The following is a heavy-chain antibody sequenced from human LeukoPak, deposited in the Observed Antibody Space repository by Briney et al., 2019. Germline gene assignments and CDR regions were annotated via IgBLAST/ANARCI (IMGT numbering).Heavy chain of an antibody. V-gene: IGHV3-9*01. D-gene: IGHD6-19*01. Sequence: GRSLRLSCAASRFTFDDYAMHWVRQAPGKGLEWVSGISGNSGSIGDADSVKARFTISRDNAKNTLYLQTNSLRAEDTTLDYWAKGRVAALFDYWGQGTPVTVSS. J-gene: IGHJ4*02. CDR1: RFTFDDYA. CDR2: ISGNSGSI. CDR3: AKGRVAALFDY.